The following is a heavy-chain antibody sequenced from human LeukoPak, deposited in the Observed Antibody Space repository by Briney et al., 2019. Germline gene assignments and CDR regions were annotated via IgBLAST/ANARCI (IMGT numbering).Heavy chain of an antibody. J-gene: IGHJ6*03. V-gene: IGHV1-18*01. CDR2: ISAYNGNT. CDR1: GYTFTSYG. Sequence: ASVKVSCKASGYTFTSYGISWVRQAPGQGLEWMGWISAYNGNTNYAQKLQGRVTMTTDTSTSTAYMELRSLRSDDTAVYYCARWRHYSSSWNKYYYYYMDVWGKGTTVTVSS. D-gene: IGHD6-13*01. CDR3: ARWRHYSSSWNKYYYYYMDV.